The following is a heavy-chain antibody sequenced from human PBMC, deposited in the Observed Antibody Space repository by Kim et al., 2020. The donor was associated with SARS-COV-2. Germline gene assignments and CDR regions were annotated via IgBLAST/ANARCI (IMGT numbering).Heavy chain of an antibody. Sequence: GGSLRLSCAASGFTFRSYCMHWVRQAPGKGLVWVSRVNSDGTSIAYADSVKGRFTISRDNAKNTLYLQMNSLSAEDTAVYYCTRGGGVSRPSGSYGDCWGDRTLVTVSP. CDR2: VNSDGTSI. CDR3: TRGGGVSRPSGSYGDC. CDR1: GFTFRSYC. J-gene: IGHJ4*01. D-gene: IGHD1-26*01. V-gene: IGHV3-74*01.